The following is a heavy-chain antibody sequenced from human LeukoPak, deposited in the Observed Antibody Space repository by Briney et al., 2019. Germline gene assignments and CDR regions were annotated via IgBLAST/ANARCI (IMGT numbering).Heavy chain of an antibody. CDR2: IYHSGST. Sequence: SETLSLTCTVSGGSISSYYWSWIRQPPGKGLEWIGDIYHSGSTNYNPSLKSRVTISVDTSKNQFSLKLSSVTAADTAVYYCARHITRRYFDYWGQGTLVTVSS. CDR1: GGSISSYY. J-gene: IGHJ4*02. V-gene: IGHV4-59*08. CDR3: ARHITRRYFDY. D-gene: IGHD1-20*01.